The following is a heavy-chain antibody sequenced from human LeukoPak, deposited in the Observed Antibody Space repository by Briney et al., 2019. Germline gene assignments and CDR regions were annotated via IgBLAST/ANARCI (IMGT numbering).Heavy chain of an antibody. J-gene: IGHJ4*02. CDR1: GGSVSSSGYF. D-gene: IGHD3-9*01. CDR2: IYDSGGT. Sequence: SETLSLTCTVSGGSVSSSGYFWGWIRQPPGKGLEWIGTIYDSGGTYYSPSLKSRVTISADTSKNQFSLKLSSVTAADTAVYYCARRGVTGNALFDYRGQGTLVTVSS. CDR3: ARRGVTGNALFDY. V-gene: IGHV4-39*01.